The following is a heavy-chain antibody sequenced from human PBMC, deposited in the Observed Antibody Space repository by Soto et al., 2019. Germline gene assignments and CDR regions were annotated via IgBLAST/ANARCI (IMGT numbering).Heavy chain of an antibody. CDR3: ARGTIVAILYLDY. V-gene: IGHV3-30*03. Sequence: GGSLRLSCAASGFTFSSYAMHWARQAPGKGLEWVTVISIRGGDEYYAESVRGRFTISRDDSKNTLYLQMDSLRVEDTAVYYCARGTIVAILYLDYWGQGTLLTVSS. CDR2: ISIRGGDE. J-gene: IGHJ4*02. CDR1: GFTFSSYA. D-gene: IGHD5-12*01.